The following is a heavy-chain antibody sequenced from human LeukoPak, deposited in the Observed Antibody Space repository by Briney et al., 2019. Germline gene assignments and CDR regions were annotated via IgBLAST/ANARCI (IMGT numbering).Heavy chain of an antibody. V-gene: IGHV4-39*07. CDR2: IYYSGST. CDR3: ARGERYSGSYLFDY. J-gene: IGHJ4*02. CDR1: GGSISSSSYY. D-gene: IGHD1-26*01. Sequence: SETLSLTCTVSGGSISSSSYYWGWIRQPPGKGLEWIGSIYYSGSTYYNPSLKSRVTISVDTSKNQFSLKLSSVTAADTAVYYCARGERYSGSYLFDYWGQGTLVTVSS.